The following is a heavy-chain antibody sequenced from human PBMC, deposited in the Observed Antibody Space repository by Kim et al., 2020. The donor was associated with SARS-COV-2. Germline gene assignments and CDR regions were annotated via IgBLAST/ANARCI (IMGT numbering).Heavy chain of an antibody. J-gene: IGHJ4*02. D-gene: IGHD6-19*01. CDR3: ARVQQWLGSFYFDF. V-gene: IGHV4-4*07. Sequence: PPLKGRVTMSVDTSKNQFSLKLSSVTAADTAVYYCARVQQWLGSFYFDFWGQGTLVTVSS.